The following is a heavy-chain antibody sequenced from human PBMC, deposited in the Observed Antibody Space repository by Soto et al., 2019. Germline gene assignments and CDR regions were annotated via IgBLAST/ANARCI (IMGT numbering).Heavy chain of an antibody. CDR1: GGSISSSSYY. D-gene: IGHD5-12*01. V-gene: IGHV4-39*01. CDR3: ARRKVRSGYDYGQIDYYYYYMDV. Sequence: SETLSLTCTVSGGSISSSSYYWGWIRQPPGKGLEWIGSIYYSGSTYYNPSLKSRVTISVDTSKNQFSLKLSSVTAADTAVYYCARRKVRSGYDYGQIDYYYYYMDVWGKGTTVTVSS. CDR2: IYYSGST. J-gene: IGHJ6*03.